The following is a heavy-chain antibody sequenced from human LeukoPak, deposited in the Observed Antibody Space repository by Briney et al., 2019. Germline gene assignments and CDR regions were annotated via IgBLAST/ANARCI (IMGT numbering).Heavy chain of an antibody. CDR2: INWNGGST. V-gene: IGHV3-20*04. CDR1: GFPFDDYG. CDR3: ARAAAGTPPDY. J-gene: IGHJ4*02. D-gene: IGHD6-13*01. Sequence: GGSLRLSCAASGFPFDDYGMHWVRQAPGKGLEWVSGINWNGGSTGYADSVKGRFTISRDNAKNSLYLQMNSLRAEDTAVYYCARAAAGTPPDYWGQGTLVTVSS.